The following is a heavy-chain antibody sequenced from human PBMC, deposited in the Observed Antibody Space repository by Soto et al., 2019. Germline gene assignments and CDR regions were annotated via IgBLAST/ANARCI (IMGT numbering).Heavy chain of an antibody. J-gene: IGHJ4*02. V-gene: IGHV1-3*01. D-gene: IGHD3-10*01. CDR1: GYTFTSYA. CDR2: INAGNGNT. Sequence: QVQLVQSWAEVKKPGASVKVSCKASGYTFTSYAMHWVRQAPGQRLEWMGWINAGNGNTKYSQKFQGRVTITRDTSASTAYMELSRLRSEDTAVYYCARDMGFGLSDYWGQGTLVTVSS. CDR3: ARDMGFGLSDY.